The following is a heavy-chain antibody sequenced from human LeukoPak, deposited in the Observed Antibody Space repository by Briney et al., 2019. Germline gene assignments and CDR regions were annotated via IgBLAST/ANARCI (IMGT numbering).Heavy chain of an antibody. CDR3: TTCRYRGGSCYSDY. Sequence: PGGSLRLSCAASGFTFSNAWMSWVRQAPGKGLEWFGRIKSKTDGGTTDYAAPVKGRFTISRDDSKNTLYLQMNSLKTEDTAVYYCTTCRYRGGSCYSDYWGQGTLVTVSS. D-gene: IGHD2-15*01. V-gene: IGHV3-15*01. CDR2: IKSKTDGGTT. CDR1: GFTFSNAW. J-gene: IGHJ4*02.